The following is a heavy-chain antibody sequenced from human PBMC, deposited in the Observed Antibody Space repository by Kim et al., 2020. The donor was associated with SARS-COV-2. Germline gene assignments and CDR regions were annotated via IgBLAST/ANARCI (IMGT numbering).Heavy chain of an antibody. Sequence: ASVKVSCKASGYTFTSYAMNWVRQAPGQGLEWMVWINTNTGNPTYAQGFTGRFVFSLDTSVSTAYLQISSLQAEDTAVYYCARSFGYYDILTGYYETYYYYGMDVWGQGTTVTVSS. J-gene: IGHJ6*02. CDR2: INTNTGNP. D-gene: IGHD3-9*01. CDR3: ARSFGYYDILTGYYETYYYYGMDV. CDR1: GYTFTSYA. V-gene: IGHV7-4-1*02.